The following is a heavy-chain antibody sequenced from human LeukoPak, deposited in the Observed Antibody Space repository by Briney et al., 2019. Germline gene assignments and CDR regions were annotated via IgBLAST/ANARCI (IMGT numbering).Heavy chain of an antibody. Sequence: GGSLRLSRAASGFTFSNYAMHWVRQAPGKGLEWVAVISYDGSNKYYAESVKGRFTISRDNSKNTLYLQINSLRAEHTAVFYCAKVSGFKITFGGVIDWGQGTPVTVSS. CDR1: GFTFSNYA. J-gene: IGHJ4*02. V-gene: IGHV3-30*18. CDR3: AKVSGFKITFGGVID. CDR2: ISYDGSNK. D-gene: IGHD3-16*02.